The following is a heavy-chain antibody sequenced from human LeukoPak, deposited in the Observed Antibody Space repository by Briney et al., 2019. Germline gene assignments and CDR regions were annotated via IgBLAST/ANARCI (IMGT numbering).Heavy chain of an antibody. Sequence: GGSLRLSCAASGFTFSSYAMSWVRQAPGKGLEWVSGIFIHGDETYHAESVKGRFTTSRDNYKSTLYLQMNSLRADDTAGYYWAKHTGGILRSLDYWGQGTLVTVSS. CDR2: IFIHGDET. CDR3: AKHTGGILRSLDY. V-gene: IGHV3-23*01. D-gene: IGHD1-14*01. CDR1: GFTFSSYA. J-gene: IGHJ4*02.